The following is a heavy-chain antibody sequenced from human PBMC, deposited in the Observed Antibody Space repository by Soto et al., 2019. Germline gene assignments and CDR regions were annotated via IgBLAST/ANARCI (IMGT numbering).Heavy chain of an antibody. D-gene: IGHD6-13*01. CDR1: GFSFRGYW. CDR3: ARDGTRRAAAGRRMDV. CDR2: INSDGSST. J-gene: IGHJ6*03. Sequence: GGSLRLSCAASGFSFRGYWMHWVRQAPGKGLVWVSRINSDGSSTTYADSVKGRFTISRDNAENTLYLQMNSLRAEDTAVYYCARDGTRRAAAGRRMDVWGKGTTVTVSS. V-gene: IGHV3-74*01.